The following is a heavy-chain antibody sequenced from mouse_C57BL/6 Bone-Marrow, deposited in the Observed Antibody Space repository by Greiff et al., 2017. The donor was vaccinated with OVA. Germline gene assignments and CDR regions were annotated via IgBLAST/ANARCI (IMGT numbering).Heavy chain of an antibody. D-gene: IGHD4-1*01. Sequence: QVHVKQPGAELVKPGASVKMSCKASGYTFTSYWITWVKQRPGQGLEWIGDIYPGSGSTNYNEKFKSKATLTVDKSSSTAYMQLSSLTSEDSAVYYCAEMGRGFAYWGQGTLVTVSA. CDR3: AEMGRGFAY. V-gene: IGHV1-55*01. CDR1: GYTFTSYW. CDR2: IYPGSGST. J-gene: IGHJ3*01.